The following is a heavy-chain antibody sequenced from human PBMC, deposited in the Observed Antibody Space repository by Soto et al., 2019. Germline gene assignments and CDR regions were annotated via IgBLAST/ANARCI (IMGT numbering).Heavy chain of an antibody. Sequence: EVQLLESGGGLVQPEGSLRLSCADSGFSFSAYAMSWVRHAPGKGLEWVSGISGSGGTTYYADSVKGRFTISRDNSKNTLYLQVNSLRVEDTAVYHCAKDQAAAGTISRYFQHWGQGTLVTVSS. V-gene: IGHV3-23*01. D-gene: IGHD6-13*01. CDR3: AKDQAAAGTISRYFQH. CDR2: ISGSGGTT. CDR1: GFSFSAYA. J-gene: IGHJ1*01.